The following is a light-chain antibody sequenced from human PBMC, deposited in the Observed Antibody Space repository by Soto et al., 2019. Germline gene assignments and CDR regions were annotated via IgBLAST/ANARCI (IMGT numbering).Light chain of an antibody. CDR1: QSVSSSS. V-gene: IGKV3-20*01. J-gene: IGKJ1*01. CDR3: RQYGSSRWA. Sequence: ETVLAKSTGTLCLAREERTTLCCTDSQSVSSSSLAWYQQKPGQAPRLLIYAASSRTTGIPDRFSGSGSGANFTLVFSRLEPEDFAVYYCRQYGSSRWAFGQGTKVDIK. CDR2: AAS.